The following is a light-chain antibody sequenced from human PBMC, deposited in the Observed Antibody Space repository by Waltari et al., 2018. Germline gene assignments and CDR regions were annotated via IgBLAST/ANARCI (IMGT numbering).Light chain of an antibody. Sequence: DIQMTQSPSSLSASIGDKVTITCQTSQNINNYLNWYQQKPGKAPKVLIYDASNLETGVPSRFSGSGSGTDFTFTISNLQPEDIGTYFCQVYDRPGATFGQGTRLEIK. V-gene: IGKV1-33*01. CDR1: QNINNY. CDR3: QVYDRPGAT. J-gene: IGKJ5*01. CDR2: DAS.